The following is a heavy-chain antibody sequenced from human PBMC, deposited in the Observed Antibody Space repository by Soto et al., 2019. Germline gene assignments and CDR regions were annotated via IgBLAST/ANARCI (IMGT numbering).Heavy chain of an antibody. Sequence: PWGSLRLSCASSGSTFSSYSMNWVRQAPGKGLEWVSYISSSSSTIYYADSVKGRFTISRDNAKNSLYLQMNSLRAEDTAVYYCARERKWLGPIFDYWGQGTLVTVSS. CDR2: ISSSSSTI. D-gene: IGHD6-19*01. CDR3: ARERKWLGPIFDY. J-gene: IGHJ4*02. CDR1: GSTFSSYS. V-gene: IGHV3-48*01.